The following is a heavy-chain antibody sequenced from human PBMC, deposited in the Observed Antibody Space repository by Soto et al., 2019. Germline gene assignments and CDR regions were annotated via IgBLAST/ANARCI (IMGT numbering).Heavy chain of an antibody. V-gene: IGHV1-24*01. J-gene: IGHJ5*02. CDR2: FDPEDGET. CDR3: ATGGNIVVVPAAMGGLSNWFDP. CDR1: VYTLTSYD. Sequence: ASVKVSCKASVYTLTSYDIKWVRQATGQGLEWMGGFDPEDGETIYAQKFQGRVTMTEDTSTDTAYMELSSLRSEDTAVYYCATGGNIVVVPAAMGGLSNWFDPWGQGTLVTVPQ. D-gene: IGHD2-2*01.